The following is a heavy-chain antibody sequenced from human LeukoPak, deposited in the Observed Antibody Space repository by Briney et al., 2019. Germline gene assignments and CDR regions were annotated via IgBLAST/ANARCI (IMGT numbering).Heavy chain of an antibody. CDR2: INADGGTT. CDR3: ARAGSYRFDY. V-gene: IGHV3-74*01. D-gene: IGHD3-16*02. CDR1: GFTFSTSW. J-gene: IGHJ4*02. Sequence: PGGSLRLSCVGSGFTFSTSWVHWVRQAPGQGLVWLSRINADGGTTNYVDSVKGRFTVSRDNAKNTLYLQMNSLGVEDTAIYYCARAGSYRFDYWGPGTQVTVSS.